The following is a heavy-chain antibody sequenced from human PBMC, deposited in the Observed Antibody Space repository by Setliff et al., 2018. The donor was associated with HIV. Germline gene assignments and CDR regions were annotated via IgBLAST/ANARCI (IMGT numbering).Heavy chain of an antibody. CDR1: GASVNSHY. CDR2: LYYSGNT. J-gene: IGHJ5*02. D-gene: IGHD3-22*01. CDR3: AGVLSSGYYDGP. Sequence: PSETLSLTCTVSGASVNSHYWAWIRQPPGKGLEWIGSLYYSGNTNYNPSLKSRVTISADTSKNKFSLKLRSVTAADTAVYYCAGVLSSGYYDGPWGQGTLVTVSS. V-gene: IGHV4-59*02.